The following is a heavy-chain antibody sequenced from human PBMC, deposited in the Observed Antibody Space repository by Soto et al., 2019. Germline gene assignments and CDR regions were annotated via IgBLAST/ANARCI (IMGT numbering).Heavy chain of an antibody. D-gene: IGHD1-26*01. CDR1: GFTFRNHA. Sequence: AGSLTLSCAVSGFTFRNHAMYWIRQPPGQGLQWVSGISGGGDNTFYANPANNRLTTSRDNTISTLYPLMNSLRAAATAVYYFAKVYYSGTLPGAFDMWGERTIVTV. CDR2: ISGGGDNT. CDR3: AKVYYSGTLPGAFDM. J-gene: IGHJ3*02. V-gene: IGHV3-23*01.